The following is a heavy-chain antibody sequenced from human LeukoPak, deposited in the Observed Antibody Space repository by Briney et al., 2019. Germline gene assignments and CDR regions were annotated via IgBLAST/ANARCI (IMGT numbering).Heavy chain of an antibody. CDR2: IYYSGST. D-gene: IGHD3-22*01. CDR3: ARGADDSILSWFDP. V-gene: IGHV4-59*01. Sequence: PSETLSLTCTVSGGSISGYYWIWMRQPPGKGLEWIGYIYYSGSTNYNPSLKSRVTISVDTSKNQFSLKLSSVTAADTAVYYCARGADDSILSWFDPWGQGTLVTVSS. CDR1: GGSISGYY. J-gene: IGHJ5*02.